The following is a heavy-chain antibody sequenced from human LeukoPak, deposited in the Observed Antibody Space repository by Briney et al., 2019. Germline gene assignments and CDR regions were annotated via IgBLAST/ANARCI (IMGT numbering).Heavy chain of an antibody. CDR2: MHSSGST. J-gene: IGHJ4*02. V-gene: IGHV4-4*07. D-gene: IGHD6-13*01. CDR3: AREYSSSRYFDY. Sequence: PSETLSLTCTVSGGSINGYYWSWIRQPAGKGLQWIGRMHSSGSTNYDPPLQSRVSMSVDTSKNQFSLNVSSTTAADTAVYYCAREYSSSRYFDYWGQGTLVTVSS. CDR1: GGSINGYY.